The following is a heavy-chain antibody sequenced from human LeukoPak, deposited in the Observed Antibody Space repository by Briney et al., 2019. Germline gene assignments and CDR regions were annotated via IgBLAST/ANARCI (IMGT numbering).Heavy chain of an antibody. Sequence: SETLSLTCTVSGGSISSSSYYWGWIRQPPGKGLGWIGSIYYSGSTYYNPSLKSRVTISVDTSKNQFSLKLSSVTAADTAVYYCARRGARPVDYYYGMDVWGQGTTVTVSS. CDR1: GGSISSSSYY. CDR3: ARRGARPVDYYYGMDV. D-gene: IGHD1-26*01. V-gene: IGHV4-39*01. CDR2: IYYSGST. J-gene: IGHJ6*02.